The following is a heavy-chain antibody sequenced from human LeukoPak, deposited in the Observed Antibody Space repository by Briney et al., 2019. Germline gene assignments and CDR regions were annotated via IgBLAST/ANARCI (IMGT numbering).Heavy chain of an antibody. J-gene: IGHJ4*02. Sequence: ASVTVSFKASGYTFTRYGITWVRQAPGQGLEWMGWISAYNGNTNYAQKLQGRVTMTTDTSTSTAYMELRSLRSDDTAVYYCARSPYYYDSSGYSLPYYFDYWGQGTLVTVSS. V-gene: IGHV1-18*01. CDR2: ISAYNGNT. CDR3: ARSPYYYDSSGYSLPYYFDY. D-gene: IGHD3-22*01. CDR1: GYTFTRYG.